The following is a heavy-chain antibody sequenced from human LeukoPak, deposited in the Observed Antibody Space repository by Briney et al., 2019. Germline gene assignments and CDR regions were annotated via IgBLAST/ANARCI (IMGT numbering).Heavy chain of an antibody. CDR3: ARENRSGYSRRFDY. CDR2: IYHSGST. Sequence: PSETLSLTCAVSGYSISSGYYWGWIRQPPGKGLEWIGSIYHSGSTYYNPSLKSRVTISVDTSKNQFSLKLSSVTAADTAVYYCARENRSGYSRRFDYWGQGTLVTVSS. D-gene: IGHD5-18*01. CDR1: GYSISSGYY. V-gene: IGHV4-38-2*02. J-gene: IGHJ4*02.